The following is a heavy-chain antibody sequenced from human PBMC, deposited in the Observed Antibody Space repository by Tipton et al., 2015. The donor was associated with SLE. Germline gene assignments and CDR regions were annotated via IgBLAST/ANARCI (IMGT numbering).Heavy chain of an antibody. CDR3: ARVVAVAGIHYYGVDI. CDR1: GDYITSDIYY. D-gene: IGHD6-19*01. J-gene: IGHJ6*02. CDR2: VYDSGPT. Sequence: TLSLTCFVSGDYITSDIYYWGWIRQPPGKGLEWIGSVYDSGPTYYNPSLKSRVTMSVDTSKTQFSLKLNSLTAADTAVYYCARVVAVAGIHYYGVDIWGQGTTVTVSS. V-gene: IGHV4-39*07.